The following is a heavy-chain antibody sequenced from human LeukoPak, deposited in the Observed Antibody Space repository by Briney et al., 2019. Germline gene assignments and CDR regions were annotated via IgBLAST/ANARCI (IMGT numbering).Heavy chain of an antibody. V-gene: IGHV3-21*01. J-gene: IGHJ4*02. CDR3: ARDLLGVIIPSY. CDR1: GFTFSSYS. Sequence: PGGSLRLSCAASGFTFSSYSMNWVRQAPGKGLEWVSSISSSSSYIYYADSVKGRFTVSRDNAKNSLYLQMNSLRAEDTAVYYCARDLLGVIIPSYWGQGTLVTVSS. D-gene: IGHD3-3*01. CDR2: ISSSSSYI.